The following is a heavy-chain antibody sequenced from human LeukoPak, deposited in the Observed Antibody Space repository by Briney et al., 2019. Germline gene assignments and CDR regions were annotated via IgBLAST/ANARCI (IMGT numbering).Heavy chain of an antibody. CDR2: VRSKAYGGTT. V-gene: IGHV3-49*04. Sequence: GGSLRLSCTASGFTFGDYAMSWVRQAPGKGLEWVGFVRSKAYGGTTEYAASVKGRFTISRDDSKSIAYLQMNSLKTEDTAVYYCTRDLPVGPAYFDYWGQGTLVTVSS. J-gene: IGHJ4*02. CDR3: TRDLPVGPAYFDY. D-gene: IGHD1-26*01. CDR1: GFTFGDYA.